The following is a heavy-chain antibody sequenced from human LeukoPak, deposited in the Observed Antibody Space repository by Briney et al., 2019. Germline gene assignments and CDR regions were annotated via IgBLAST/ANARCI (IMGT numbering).Heavy chain of an antibody. V-gene: IGHV3-15*01. CDR1: GFTFSSYW. D-gene: IGHD2-2*01. J-gene: IGHJ4*02. CDR2: IKSKTDGGTT. CDR3: TTDQYCSSTSCYWYDY. Sequence: GGSLRLSCAASGFTFSSYWMSWVRQAPGKGLEWVGRIKSKTDGGTTDYAAPVKGRFTISRDDSKNTLYLQMNSLKTEDTAVYYCTTDQYCSSTSCYWYDYWGQGTLVTVSS.